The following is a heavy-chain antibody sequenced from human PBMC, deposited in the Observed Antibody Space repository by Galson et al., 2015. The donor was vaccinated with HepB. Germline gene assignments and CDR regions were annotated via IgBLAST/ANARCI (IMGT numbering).Heavy chain of an antibody. CDR3: VRDSVWGEDPPNFDN. Sequence: SLRLSCAASGFTFSSYTMSWVRQAPGRGLEWVSSIHGSSRYIYYADSLRGRFTISRVNANNSLFLQLNRLEAEDTAVYFCVRDSVWGEDPPNFDNWGQGTLVAVSS. CDR1: GFTFSSYT. V-gene: IGHV3-21*01. D-gene: IGHD1-26*01. CDR2: IHGSSRYI. J-gene: IGHJ4*02.